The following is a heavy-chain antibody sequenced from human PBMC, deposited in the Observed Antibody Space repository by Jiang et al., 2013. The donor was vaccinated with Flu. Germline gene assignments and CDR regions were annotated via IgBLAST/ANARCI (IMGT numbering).Heavy chain of an antibody. CDR3: ARALTYSFDY. CDR1: GYSFTGYY. J-gene: IGHJ4*02. CDR2: INPDSGGT. Sequence: VQLVESGAEVKKPGASVKVSCKASGYSFTGYYIHWVRQAPGQGLEWMAYINPDSGGTVYAQKFQGRVTMTRDTSISTAYMELSRLRSDDTAVYYCARALTYSFDYWGQGTLVTVSS. D-gene: IGHD4/OR15-4a*01. V-gene: IGHV1-2*02.